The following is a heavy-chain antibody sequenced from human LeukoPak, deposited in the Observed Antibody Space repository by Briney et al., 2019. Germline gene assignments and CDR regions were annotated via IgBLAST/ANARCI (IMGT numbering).Heavy chain of an antibody. D-gene: IGHD3-22*01. J-gene: IGHJ4*02. CDR1: GFTFSSYA. V-gene: IGHV3-30*04. Sequence: GGSLRLSCAASGFTFSSYAMHWVRQAPGKGLEWVAVISYDGSNKYHADSVKGRFTISRDNSKNTLYLQMNSLRAEDTAVYYCARGRDYYDSSGYYPVNFDYWGQGTLVTVSS. CDR3: ARGRDYYDSSGYYPVNFDY. CDR2: ISYDGSNK.